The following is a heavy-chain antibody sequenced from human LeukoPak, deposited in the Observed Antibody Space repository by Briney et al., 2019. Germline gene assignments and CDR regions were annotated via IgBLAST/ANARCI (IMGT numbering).Heavy chain of an antibody. J-gene: IGHJ4*02. CDR3: TKGRGI. CDR1: GGSISSGFYD. D-gene: IGHD3-10*01. Sequence: SETLSLTCTVSGGSISSGFYDWYWIRQPAGKGLEWIGHIYTSGSTNYNPSLKSRVTISVDTSKNQFSLKLTSVTAADTAVYYCTKGRGIWSQGTLVTVSS. V-gene: IGHV4-61*09. CDR2: IYTSGST.